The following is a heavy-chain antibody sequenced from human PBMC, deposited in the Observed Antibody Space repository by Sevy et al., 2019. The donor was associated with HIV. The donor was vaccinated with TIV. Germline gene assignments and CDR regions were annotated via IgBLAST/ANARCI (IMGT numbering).Heavy chain of an antibody. V-gene: IGHV4-39*01. J-gene: IGHJ5*02. Sequence: SETLSLTCSVSSGSISSSSYYWGWIRQPPGKGLEWIGTIYYSGSTYYSPSLKSRVSISVDTSKNQFSLKLISVTAADTAVYYYARVVYGDYVNYFDPWGQGTLVTVSS. D-gene: IGHD4-17*01. CDR3: ARVVYGDYVNYFDP. CDR2: IYYSGST. CDR1: SGSISSSSYY.